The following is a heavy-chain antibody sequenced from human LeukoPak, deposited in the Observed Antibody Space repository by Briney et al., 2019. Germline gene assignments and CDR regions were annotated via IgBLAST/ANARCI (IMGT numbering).Heavy chain of an antibody. CDR3: ARDPNGDYIGAFDM. V-gene: IGHV3-23*01. CDR1: RFTFSAHA. D-gene: IGHD4-17*01. CDR2: IRGGGTSE. Sequence: GGSLRLSCTASRFTFSAHAMTWVRQAPGKGPEWVSAIRGGGTSEFYADSLKGRFRSCRDNSKDTLFLQMKRLRAEDTDVYYCARDPNGDYIGAFDMWGPGTMVTVSS. J-gene: IGHJ3*02.